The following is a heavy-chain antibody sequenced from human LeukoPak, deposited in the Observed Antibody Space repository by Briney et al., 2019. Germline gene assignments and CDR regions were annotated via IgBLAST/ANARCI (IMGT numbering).Heavy chain of an antibody. D-gene: IGHD6-13*01. CDR1: GGSISSYY. J-gene: IGHJ5*02. CDR3: AGDLSSSWYNQWFDP. CDR2: IYTSGST. V-gene: IGHV4-4*07. Sequence: SETLSLTCTVSGGSISSYYWSWIRQPAGKGLEWIGRIYTSGSTNYNPSLKSRVTMSVDTSKNQFSLKLSSVTAADTAVYYCAGDLSSSWYNQWFDPWGQGTLVTVSS.